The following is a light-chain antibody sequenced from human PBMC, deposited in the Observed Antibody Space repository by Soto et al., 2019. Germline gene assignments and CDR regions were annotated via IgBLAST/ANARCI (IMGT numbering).Light chain of an antibody. Sequence: SASVGDRVTISCRASQDIAGYLAWYQHKPGRAPELLIRTASSLQSGVPSRFSGRGSGTDFTLTINSLQPEDFATYYCQQAYTFPITFGQGTRLEIK. CDR2: TAS. J-gene: IGKJ5*01. CDR3: QQAYTFPIT. V-gene: IGKV1D-12*01. CDR1: QDIAGY.